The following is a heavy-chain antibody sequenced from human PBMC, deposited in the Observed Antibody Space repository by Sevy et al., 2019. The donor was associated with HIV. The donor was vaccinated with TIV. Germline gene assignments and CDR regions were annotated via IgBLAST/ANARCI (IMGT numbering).Heavy chain of an antibody. CDR2: ISYSGGST. CDR3: AKDRVSGTYHTGDFDY. D-gene: IGHD3-16*02. CDR1: GFTFSTYA. Sequence: GGSLRLSCAASGFTFSTYAMTWVRQAPGKGLEWVSVISYSGGSTYYADSVRGQFTISRDNSKNTLYLQMNSLRVEDTAVYYCAKDRVSGTYHTGDFDYRGQGTLVTVSS. J-gene: IGHJ4*02. V-gene: IGHV3-23*01.